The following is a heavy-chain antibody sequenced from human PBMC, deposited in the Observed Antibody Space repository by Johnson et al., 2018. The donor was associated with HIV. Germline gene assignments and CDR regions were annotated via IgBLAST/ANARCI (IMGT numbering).Heavy chain of an antibody. CDR2: ISWNSGSI. Sequence: VQLVESGGGLVQPGRSLRLSCAASGFTFDDYAMHWVRQAPGKGLEWVSGISWNSGSIGYADSVKGRFTISRDNAKNSLYLQMSSLRAEDTAVYYCARDLWGGSYLDVFDIWGQGTMVTVSS. CDR1: GFTFDDYA. J-gene: IGHJ3*02. CDR3: ARDLWGGSYLDVFDI. D-gene: IGHD1-26*01. V-gene: IGHV3-9*01.